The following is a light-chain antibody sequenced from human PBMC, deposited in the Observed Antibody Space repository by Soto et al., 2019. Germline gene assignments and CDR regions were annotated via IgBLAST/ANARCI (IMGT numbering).Light chain of an antibody. CDR1: RSNIGAGYD. V-gene: IGLV1-40*01. CDR3: CSYVGGYSYV. CDR2: DVS. J-gene: IGLJ1*01. Sequence: QSVLTQPPSVCGAPGQRVTISCTGSRSNIGAGYDVHWYQQHPGKAPKLMIYDVSKRPSGVPDRFSGSKSGNTASLTISGLQAEDEADYYCCSYVGGYSYVFGIGTKVTVL.